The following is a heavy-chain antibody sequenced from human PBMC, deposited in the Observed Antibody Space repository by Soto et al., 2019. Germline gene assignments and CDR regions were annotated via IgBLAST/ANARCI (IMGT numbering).Heavy chain of an antibody. CDR3: ARDNGIAGSFDP. Sequence: TGGSLRLSCAASGFTFRSYSMNWVRQPPGKGLEWASYISISSRTIYYADSVKGRFTISRDDAKNSLYLQMNSLRDEDTSVYYCARDNGIAGSFDPWGQGTLVTVSS. D-gene: IGHD6-13*01. CDR2: ISISSRTI. J-gene: IGHJ5*02. V-gene: IGHV3-48*02. CDR1: GFTFRSYS.